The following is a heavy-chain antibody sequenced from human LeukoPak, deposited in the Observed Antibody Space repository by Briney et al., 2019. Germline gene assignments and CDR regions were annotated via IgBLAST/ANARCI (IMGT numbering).Heavy chain of an antibody. Sequence: PSESLSLTCAVSGGSLSSFFWSWIPQPPRKGLEWIGEVNHSGASNYKPPLKSRVTISVDTSRTQLSLMLTSVTAADTALYYCARGGRNIYPSGDFAYWGQGILV. V-gene: IGHV4-34*01. J-gene: IGHJ4*02. CDR1: GGSLSSFF. CDR3: ARGGRNIYPSGDFAY. CDR2: VNHSGAS. D-gene: IGHD2-2*02.